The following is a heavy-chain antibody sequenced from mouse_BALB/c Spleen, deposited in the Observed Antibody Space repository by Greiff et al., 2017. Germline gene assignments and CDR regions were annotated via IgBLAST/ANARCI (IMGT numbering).Heavy chain of an antibody. V-gene: IGHV5-6-5*01. Sequence: EVQVVESGGGLVKPGGSLKLSCAASGFTFSSYAMSWVRQTPEKRLEWVASISSGGSTYYPDSVKGRFTISRDNARNILYLQMSSLRSEDTAMYYCARAGFTTVSYFDYWGQGTTLTVSS. CDR3: ARAGFTTVSYFDY. CDR2: ISSGGST. D-gene: IGHD1-1*01. J-gene: IGHJ2*01. CDR1: GFTFSSYA.